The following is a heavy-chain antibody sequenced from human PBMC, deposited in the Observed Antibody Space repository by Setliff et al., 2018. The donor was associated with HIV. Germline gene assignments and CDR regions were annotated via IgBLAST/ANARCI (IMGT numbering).Heavy chain of an antibody. CDR1: GGSISRSSYY. CDR3: ARKGWNAYEAFDY. J-gene: IGHJ4*02. V-gene: IGHV4-39*07. D-gene: IGHD5-12*01. Sequence: SETLSLTCTVSGGSISRSSYYWAWIRPPPGKGLEWIGEINHSGGTNYNPSLKSRVTIAVDTPKNQFSLNLTPVTAADTAVYYCARKGWNAYEAFDYWGQGTLVTVSS. CDR2: INHSGGT.